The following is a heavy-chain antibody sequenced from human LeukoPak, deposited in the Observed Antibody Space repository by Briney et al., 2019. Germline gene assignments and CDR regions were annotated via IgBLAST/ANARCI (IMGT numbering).Heavy chain of an antibody. CDR1: GFIFDDYA. Sequence: GGSLRLSCAASGFIFDDYAMHWVRQAPGKGLEWVSGISWHSEIIGYADSVKGRFTISRDNSKNTLYLQMNTLRAEDTAVYYCARYKTAGDYFDYWGQGTLVTVSS. CDR2: ISWHSEII. D-gene: IGHD2-21*02. J-gene: IGHJ4*02. V-gene: IGHV3-9*01. CDR3: ARYKTAGDYFDY.